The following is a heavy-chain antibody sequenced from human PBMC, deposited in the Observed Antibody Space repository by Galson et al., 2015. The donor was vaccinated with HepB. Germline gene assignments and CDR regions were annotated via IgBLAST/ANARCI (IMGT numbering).Heavy chain of an antibody. D-gene: IGHD1-1*01. CDR1: GFTFGDYA. V-gene: IGHV3-49*04. CDR2: IRSKAYGGTT. CDR3: TRGGAVWYNFGY. J-gene: IGHJ4*02. Sequence: SLRLSCAASGFTFGDYAMSWVRQAPGKGLEWVGFIRSKAYGGTTEYAASVKGRFTISRDDSKSIAYLQMNSLKTEDTAVYYCTRGGAVWYNFGYWGQGTLVTVSS.